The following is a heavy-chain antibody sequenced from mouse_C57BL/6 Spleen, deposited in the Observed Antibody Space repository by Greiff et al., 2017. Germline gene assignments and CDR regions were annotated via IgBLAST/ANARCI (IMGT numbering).Heavy chain of an antibody. Sequence: QVQLQQSGAELVKPGASVKLSCKASGYTFTSYWMHWVKQRPGQGLEWIGMIHPNSGSTNYNEKFKSKATLTVDKSSSTAYMQLSSLTSEDSAVYYCARTTGGYFDVWGTGTTVTVSS. CDR1: GYTFTSYW. J-gene: IGHJ1*03. CDR2: IHPNSGST. CDR3: ARTTGGYFDV. D-gene: IGHD1-1*01. V-gene: IGHV1-64*01.